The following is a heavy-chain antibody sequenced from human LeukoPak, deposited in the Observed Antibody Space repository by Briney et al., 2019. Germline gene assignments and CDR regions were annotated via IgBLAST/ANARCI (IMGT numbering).Heavy chain of an antibody. Sequence: ASVKVSCKASGYTFTVYYMHWVRQAPGQGLEWMGWINPNSGGTNYAQKFQGRVTMTRDTSISTAYMELSRLRSDDTAVYYCARDPTVPGYGYYYMDVWGKGTTVTVSS. CDR3: ARDPTVPGYGYYYMDV. CDR1: GYTFTVYY. D-gene: IGHD2-2*01. J-gene: IGHJ6*03. CDR2: INPNSGGT. V-gene: IGHV1-2*02.